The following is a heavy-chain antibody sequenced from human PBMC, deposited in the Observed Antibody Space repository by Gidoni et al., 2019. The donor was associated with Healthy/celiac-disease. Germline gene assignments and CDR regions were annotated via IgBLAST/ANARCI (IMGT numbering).Heavy chain of an antibody. V-gene: IGHV3-30*04. CDR2: ISYDGSNK. Sequence: QPGRSLRLSCAASGFTFGRYAMHWVRQAPGKGLEWVAVISYDGSNKYYADSVKGRFTISRDNSKNTLYLQMNSLRAEDTAVYYCAREGLDCTNGVCSHFDYWGQGTLVTVSS. D-gene: IGHD2-8*01. CDR1: GFTFGRYA. CDR3: AREGLDCTNGVCSHFDY. J-gene: IGHJ4*02.